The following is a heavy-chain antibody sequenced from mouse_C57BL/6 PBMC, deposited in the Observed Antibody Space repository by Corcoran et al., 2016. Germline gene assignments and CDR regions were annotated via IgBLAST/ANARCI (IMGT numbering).Heavy chain of an antibody. Sequence: QVQLKQSGAELVRPGASVKLSCKASGYTFTDYYINWVKQRPGQGLEWSARIYPGSGNTYYNEKFKGKATLTAEKSSSTAYMQLSSLTSEDSAVYFCADYFDYWGQGTTLTVSS. CDR1: GYTFTDYY. J-gene: IGHJ2*01. CDR3: ADYFDY. V-gene: IGHV1-76*01. CDR2: IYPGSGNT.